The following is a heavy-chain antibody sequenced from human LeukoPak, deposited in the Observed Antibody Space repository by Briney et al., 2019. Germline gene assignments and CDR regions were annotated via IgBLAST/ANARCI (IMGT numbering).Heavy chain of an antibody. Sequence: GGSLRLSCAASGFTFSSYGMSWVRQAPGKGLEWVSGIAPSGGGTDYAASVQGRFTISRDDSKRTPYLHMNRMTADDTAVYFCARALLTGVPTRGYFDYWGQGTLVTVSS. V-gene: IGHV3-23*01. CDR2: IAPSGGGT. D-gene: IGHD7-27*01. J-gene: IGHJ4*02. CDR3: ARALLTGVPTRGYFDY. CDR1: GFTFSSYG.